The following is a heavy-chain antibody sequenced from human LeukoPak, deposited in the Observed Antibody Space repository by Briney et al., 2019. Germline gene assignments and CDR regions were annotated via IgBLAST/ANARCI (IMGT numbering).Heavy chain of an antibody. D-gene: IGHD3-10*01. Sequence: GGSLRLSCEGSGFTFSNYWMGWVRQAPGKGLQWVANIKTDGSEKYYVDSVKGRFTISRDNSKDTLYLQMSSLRTEDTAVYHCARGYGSGSSLGFDYWGQGTLVTVTS. CDR1: GFTFSNYW. J-gene: IGHJ4*02. CDR2: IKTDGSEK. CDR3: ARGYGSGSSLGFDY. V-gene: IGHV3-7*01.